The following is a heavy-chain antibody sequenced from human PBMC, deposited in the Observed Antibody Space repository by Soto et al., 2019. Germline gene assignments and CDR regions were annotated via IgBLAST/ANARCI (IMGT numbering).Heavy chain of an antibody. D-gene: IGHD3-10*01. CDR3: ARVPPIYYYGSGSYVGPNWFDP. CDR1: GYTFTSYG. V-gene: IGHV1-18*01. CDR2: ISAYNGNT. J-gene: IGHJ5*02. Sequence: QVQLVQSGAEVKKPGASVKVSCKASGYTFTSYGISWVRQAPRQGLEWMGWISAYNGNTNYAQKLQGRVTMTTDTSTSTAYMELRSLRSDDTAVYYCARVPPIYYYGSGSYVGPNWFDPWGQGTLVTVSS.